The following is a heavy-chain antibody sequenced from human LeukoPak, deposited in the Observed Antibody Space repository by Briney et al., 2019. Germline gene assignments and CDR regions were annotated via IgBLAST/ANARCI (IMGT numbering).Heavy chain of an antibody. Sequence: SETLSLTCTVSGASISSYYWSWIRQPAGKGLEWIGRVYTSGSFVYNASLKSRVTMSVDKSKNQFSLKLGSVTVADTAVYYCAGRDYWGQAILVTVSS. CDR2: VYTSGSF. CDR1: GASISSYY. V-gene: IGHV4-4*07. J-gene: IGHJ4*02. CDR3: AGRDY.